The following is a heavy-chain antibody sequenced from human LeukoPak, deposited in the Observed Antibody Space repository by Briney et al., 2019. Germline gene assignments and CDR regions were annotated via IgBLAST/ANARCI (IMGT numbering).Heavy chain of an antibody. CDR2: ISYYGSNK. Sequence: GGSLRLSCAASGFTFSSYGMHGVRQAPCKGLEEVAVISYYGSNKYYADSVKGRLTISRDNRKNFVYLQMHSLRTEDTALYYCTKDMEWGMDVWGQGTTVIVSS. J-gene: IGHJ6*02. CDR3: TKDMEWGMDV. V-gene: IGHV3-30*18. D-gene: IGHD3-3*01. CDR1: GFTFSSYG.